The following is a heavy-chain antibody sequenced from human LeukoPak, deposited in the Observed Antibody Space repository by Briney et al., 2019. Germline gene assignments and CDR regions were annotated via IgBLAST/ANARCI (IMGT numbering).Heavy chain of an antibody. D-gene: IGHD6-19*01. V-gene: IGHV4-59*08. Sequence: PSETLSLTCTVSGGSISDYYWSWIRQPPGKGLEYIGYIHYSGRANSVSNNYNPSLKSRVTISVDMSKKQFSLRLTSVTAADTAVYFCARLQAVAGAWGSDYWGQGTLVTVSS. CDR3: ARLQAVAGAWGSDY. CDR2: IHYSGRAN. J-gene: IGHJ4*02. CDR1: GGSISDYY.